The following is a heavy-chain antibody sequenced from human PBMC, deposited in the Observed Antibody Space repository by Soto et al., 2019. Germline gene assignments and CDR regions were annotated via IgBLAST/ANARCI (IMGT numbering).Heavy chain of an antibody. CDR2: IGTAGDT. CDR1: GFIFSSYD. J-gene: IGHJ4*02. D-gene: IGHD6-19*01. Sequence: GGSLRLSCAASGFIFSSYDMHWVRQATGKGLEWVSAIGTAGDTYYPGSVKGRFTISRENAKNSLYLQMNSLRSEDTAVYYCARDRTNSSGWYFDYWGQGTLVTVSS. V-gene: IGHV3-13*01. CDR3: ARDRTNSSGWYFDY.